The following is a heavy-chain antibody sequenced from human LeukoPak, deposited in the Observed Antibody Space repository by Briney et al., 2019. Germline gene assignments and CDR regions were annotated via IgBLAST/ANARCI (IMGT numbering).Heavy chain of an antibody. V-gene: IGHV3-74*01. CDR3: ARDLGYYYMDV. Sequence: GGSLRLSCAGAGFTFSTYSMNWVRQAPGKGLEWVSRIHSEGSPATYADSVKGRFTISRDNAKNTLYLQMDSLRVEDTAVYYCARDLGYYYMDVWGKGTTVTVSS. CDR2: IHSEGSPA. D-gene: IGHD3-3*01. CDR1: GFTFSTYS. J-gene: IGHJ6*03.